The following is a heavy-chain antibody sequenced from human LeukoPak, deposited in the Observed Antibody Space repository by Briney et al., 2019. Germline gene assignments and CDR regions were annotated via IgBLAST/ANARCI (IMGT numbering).Heavy chain of an antibody. J-gene: IGHJ6*02. CDR2: IYGGGST. CDR3: ARDGGGYSYGAYYYYGMDV. V-gene: IGHV3-66*01. D-gene: IGHD5-18*01. CDR1: GLTVSSNY. Sequence: PGGSLRLSCAASGLTVSSNYMSWVRQAPGKGLEWVSVIYGGGSTYSADSVKGRFTISRDNSKNTVYLQMNSLRAEDTAVYYCARDGGGYSYGAYYYYGMDVWGQGTTVTVSS.